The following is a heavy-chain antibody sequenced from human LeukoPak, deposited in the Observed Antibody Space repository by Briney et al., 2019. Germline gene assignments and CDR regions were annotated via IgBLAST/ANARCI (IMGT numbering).Heavy chain of an antibody. CDR1: GFIISRDS. V-gene: IGHV3-48*01. CDR3: VRDNPRCCGVVPANIDDY. CDR2: ISRDSGIK. D-gene: IGHD2-15*01. J-gene: IGHJ4*02. Sequence: GGALRLSCAASGFIISRDSMNWVRQAPGKGLEWIAYISRDSGIKYYADSVRGRFTISRDNAKNTLYLQMHSLRAEDTAVYFCVRDNPRCCGVVPANIDDYWGQGTLVTVSS.